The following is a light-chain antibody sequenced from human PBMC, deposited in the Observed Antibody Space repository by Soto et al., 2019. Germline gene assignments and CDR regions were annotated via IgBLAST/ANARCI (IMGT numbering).Light chain of an antibody. CDR1: SGSIASNY. V-gene: IGLV6-57*04. CDR2: EDN. Sequence: NFMLTQPHSVSESPGKTVTISCTRSSGSIASNYVQWYQQRPGSAPTTVIYEDNQRPSGVPDRFSGSIDSSSNSASLTISGLQAEDEADYFCCSYAGGYTYLFGTGTKVTVL. J-gene: IGLJ1*01. CDR3: CSYAGGYTYL.